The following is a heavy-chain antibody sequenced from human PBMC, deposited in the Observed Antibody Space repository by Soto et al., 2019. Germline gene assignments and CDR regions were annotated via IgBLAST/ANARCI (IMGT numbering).Heavy chain of an antibody. CDR2: IYWDDDQ. Sequence: QITLKESGPTLVKPTQTLTLTCNVSGVSLSTGGVGVGWIRQPPGKALEWLALIYWDDDQRSSPSLKSRLTIPKDPSKNQVVLPMTNMAPEDTATYYCAHMRAAKFDYWGQGTLVTVPS. J-gene: IGHJ4*02. CDR1: GVSLSTGGVG. V-gene: IGHV2-5*02. CDR3: AHMRAAKFDY. D-gene: IGHD2-15*01.